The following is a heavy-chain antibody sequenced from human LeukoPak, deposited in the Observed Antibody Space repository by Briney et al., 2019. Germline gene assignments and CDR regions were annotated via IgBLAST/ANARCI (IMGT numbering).Heavy chain of an antibody. CDR1: GFTFSNAW. J-gene: IGHJ4*02. D-gene: IGHD6-19*01. CDR3: TTTSIAVAGPFDY. Sequence: PGGSLRLSCAASGFTFSNAWMSWVRQAPGKGLEWVGRIKSKTDGGTTDYAAPVKVRFTISRDDSKNTLYLQMNSLKTEDTAVYYCTTTSIAVAGPFDYWGQGTLVTVSS. V-gene: IGHV3-15*01. CDR2: IKSKTDGGTT.